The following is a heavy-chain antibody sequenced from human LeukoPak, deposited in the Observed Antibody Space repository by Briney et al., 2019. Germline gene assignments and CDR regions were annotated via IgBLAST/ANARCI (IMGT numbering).Heavy chain of an antibody. V-gene: IGHV4-34*01. CDR2: ITHTGST. D-gene: IGHD1-7*01. CDR3: ATYWSTGTSDS. J-gene: IGHJ4*02. CDR1: GGSFSGYY. Sequence: PSETLSLTCAVYGGSFSGYYLSWLRQPPGKALEWIGEITHTGSTNYNPSLRSRVTISVDTSKNQFSLNLNSVTAADTAVYYCATYWSTGTSDSWGQGTLVTVSS.